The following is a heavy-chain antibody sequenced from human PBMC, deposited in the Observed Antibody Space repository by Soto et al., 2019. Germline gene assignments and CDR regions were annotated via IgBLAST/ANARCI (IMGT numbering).Heavy chain of an antibody. J-gene: IGHJ4*02. Sequence: GGSLRLSCEASGLTFNRHAMIWVRQAPGTGLEWVSTIDPSGASTHYADSVKGRFIIFRDNSRNTLDLQMNSLRAADTALYYCVSWVSAHFDYWGQGTPVTVSS. CDR3: VSWVSAHFDY. V-gene: IGHV3-23*05. CDR2: IDPSGAST. CDR1: GLTFNRHA. D-gene: IGHD3-16*01.